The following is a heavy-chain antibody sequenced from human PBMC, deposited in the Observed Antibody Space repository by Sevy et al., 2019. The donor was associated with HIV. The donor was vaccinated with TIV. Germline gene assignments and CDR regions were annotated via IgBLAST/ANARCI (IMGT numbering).Heavy chain of an antibody. V-gene: IGHV3-7*01. D-gene: IGHD3-22*01. CDR3: ARKKYYYDSSTNGWFDP. J-gene: IGHJ5*02. Sequence: GGSLRLSCGASGFTFSSYWMSWVRQAPGKGLEWVANINQDGSEKDYVDSVKGRLTISRDNVKNSLFLQMNSLRAEDTAVYYCARKKYYYDSSTNGWFDPWGQGTLVTVSS. CDR1: GFTFSSYW. CDR2: INQDGSEK.